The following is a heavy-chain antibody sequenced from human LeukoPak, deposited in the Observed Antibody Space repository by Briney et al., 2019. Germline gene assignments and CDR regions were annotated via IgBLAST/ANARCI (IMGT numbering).Heavy chain of an antibody. Sequence: GGSLGLSCAASGFTFSDYYMSWIRQAPGTGLEWVSFISSSSSTIYYADSVKGRFTISRDNAKNSLYLQMNSLRAEDTAVYYCARDLGRYCSTTSCYGLDYWGQGTLVTVSS. CDR2: ISSSSSTI. J-gene: IGHJ4*02. V-gene: IGHV3-11*04. D-gene: IGHD2-2*01. CDR1: GFTFSDYY. CDR3: ARDLGRYCSTTSCYGLDY.